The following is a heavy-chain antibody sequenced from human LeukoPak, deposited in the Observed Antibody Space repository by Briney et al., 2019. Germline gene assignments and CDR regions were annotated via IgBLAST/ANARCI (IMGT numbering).Heavy chain of an antibody. V-gene: IGHV3-7*01. J-gene: IGHJ4*02. CDR2: IKQDGSEK. CDR1: GFTFSSYW. D-gene: IGHD1-1*01. CDR3: ARDRLKYKPFPDV. Sequence: GGSLRLSCSASGFTFSSYWMSWVRQAPGKGREWVANIKQDGSEKYYVDSVKGRFTISRDNAKNSLYLQMNSLRAEDTAVYYCARDRLKYKPFPDVWGQGTLVTVSS.